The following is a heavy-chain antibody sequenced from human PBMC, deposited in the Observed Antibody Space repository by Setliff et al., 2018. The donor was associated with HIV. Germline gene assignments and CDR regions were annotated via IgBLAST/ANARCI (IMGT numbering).Heavy chain of an antibody. CDR3: ARRQQLVRLFWFDP. Sequence: KPSETLSLTCTVSGGSIIDSRYFWGWIRQPPGKGLEWIGSVYYSGITYYSSSLKSRVTVSVDTSRIQFSLKLSSVTAADTAVYYCARRQQLVRLFWFDPWGQGTLVTVSS. CDR2: VYYSGIT. CDR1: GGSIIDSRYF. J-gene: IGHJ5*02. D-gene: IGHD6-13*01. V-gene: IGHV4-39*01.